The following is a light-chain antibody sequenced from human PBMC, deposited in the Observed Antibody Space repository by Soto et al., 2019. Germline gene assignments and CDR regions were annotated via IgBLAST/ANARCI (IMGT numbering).Light chain of an antibody. CDR1: QSVLHSSNNKNY. CDR3: QQYYSTPRT. V-gene: IGKV4-1*01. J-gene: IGKJ1*01. CDR2: WAS. Sequence: DIVMTQSPDSLAVSLGERATINCKSSQSVLHSSNNKNYLAWYQQKPGQPPKLLIYWASTRESGVPDRFSGRGSGTDFTLTISSLQAEDVAVYYCQQYYSTPRTFGQGTKVEIK.